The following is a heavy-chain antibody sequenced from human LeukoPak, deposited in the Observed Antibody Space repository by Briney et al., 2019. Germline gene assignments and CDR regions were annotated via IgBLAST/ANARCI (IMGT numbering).Heavy chain of an antibody. Sequence: SETLSLTCAVYGGSFSGYYWSWIRQPPGKGLEWIGEINHSGSTNYNPSLKSRVTISVDTSKNQFSLKVSSVTAADTAVYYCARWSPGVRYYHMDVWGKGTTVTVSS. CDR3: ARWSPGVRYYHMDV. CDR2: INHSGST. J-gene: IGHJ6*03. D-gene: IGHD7-27*01. V-gene: IGHV4-34*01. CDR1: GGSFSGYY.